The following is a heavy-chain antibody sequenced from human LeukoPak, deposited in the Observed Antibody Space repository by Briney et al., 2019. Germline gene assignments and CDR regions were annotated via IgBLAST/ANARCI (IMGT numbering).Heavy chain of an antibody. D-gene: IGHD4-23*01. V-gene: IGHV4-39*07. J-gene: IGHJ4*02. Sequence: SETLSLTCTVSGGSISSGSYYWSWIRQPPGKGLEWIGEINHSGSTNYNPSLKSRVTISVDTSKNQFSMKLSSVTAADTAVYYCARGRYGGSSLDYWGQGTLVTVSS. CDR2: INHSGST. CDR3: ARGRYGGSSLDY. CDR1: GGSISSGSYY.